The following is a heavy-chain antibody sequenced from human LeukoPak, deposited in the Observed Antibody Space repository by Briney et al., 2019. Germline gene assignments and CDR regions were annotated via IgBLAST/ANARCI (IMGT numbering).Heavy chain of an antibody. CDR1: GGSISSYY. CDR2: IYYSGST. CDR3: ARGRGYSYGYYYYYYMDV. V-gene: IGHV4-59*12. J-gene: IGHJ6*03. Sequence: PSETLSLTCTVSGGSISSYYWSWIRQPPGKGLEWIGYIYYSGSTNYNPSLKSRVTISVDTSKNQFSLKLSSVTAADTAVYYCARGRGYSYGYYYYYYMDVWGKGTTVTVSS. D-gene: IGHD5-18*01.